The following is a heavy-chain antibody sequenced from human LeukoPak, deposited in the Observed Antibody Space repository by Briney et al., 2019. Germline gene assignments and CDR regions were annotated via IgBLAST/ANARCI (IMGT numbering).Heavy chain of an antibody. CDR2: ISAYNGNT. Sequence: ASVKVSCKASGYTFTSYGISWVRQAPGQGLEWMGWISAYNGNTNYAQKLQGRVTMTTDTSTSTAYMELRSLRSDDTAVYYCATAPRVRGARVGVDYWGQGTLVTVSS. CDR1: GYTFTSYG. V-gene: IGHV1-18*01. J-gene: IGHJ4*02. CDR3: ATAPRVRGARVGVDY. D-gene: IGHD3-10*01.